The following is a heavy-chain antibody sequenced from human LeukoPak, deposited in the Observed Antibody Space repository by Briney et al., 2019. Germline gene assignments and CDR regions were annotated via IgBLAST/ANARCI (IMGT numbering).Heavy chain of an antibody. D-gene: IGHD1-1*01. J-gene: IGHJ6*02. CDR2: ISYDGSNK. Sequence: GGSLRLSCAASEFTFSSYAMHWVRQAPGKGLEWVAVISYDGSNKYYADSVKGRFTISRDNSKNTLYLQMNSLRAEDTAVYYCAREQQLDPYYYYGMDVWGQGTTVTVSS. CDR3: AREQQLDPYYYYGMDV. V-gene: IGHV3-30-3*01. CDR1: EFTFSSYA.